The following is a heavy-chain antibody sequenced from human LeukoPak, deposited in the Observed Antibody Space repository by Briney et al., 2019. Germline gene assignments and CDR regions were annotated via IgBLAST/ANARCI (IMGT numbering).Heavy chain of an antibody. CDR3: ARGGYGENPRYYYYGMEV. Sequence: ASVKVSCKASGYTFTGYYMHWVRQAPGQGLEWMGWINPNSGGTNYAQKFQGRVTMTRDTSISTAYMELSRLRSDDTAVYYCARGGYGENPRYYYYGMEVWGQGTTVTVSS. CDR1: GYTFTGYY. CDR2: INPNSGGT. D-gene: IGHD4-17*01. J-gene: IGHJ6*02. V-gene: IGHV1-2*02.